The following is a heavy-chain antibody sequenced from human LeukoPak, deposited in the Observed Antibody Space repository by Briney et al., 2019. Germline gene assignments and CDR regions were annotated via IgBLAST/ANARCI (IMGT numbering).Heavy chain of an antibody. Sequence: GGSLRLSCAASGFTFSSYAMSWVRQAPGKGLEWVSTISGRGGNTYYADSVQGRFTISRDNSKNTLLLQMNSLRAEDTAVYFCAKQWELSRGGFDYWGQGTLVTVSS. D-gene: IGHD1-26*01. CDR1: GFTFSSYA. CDR3: AKQWELSRGGFDY. J-gene: IGHJ4*02. V-gene: IGHV3-23*01. CDR2: ISGRGGNT.